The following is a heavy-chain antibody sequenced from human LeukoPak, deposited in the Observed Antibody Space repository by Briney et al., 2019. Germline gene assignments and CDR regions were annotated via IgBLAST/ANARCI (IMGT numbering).Heavy chain of an antibody. J-gene: IGHJ4*02. D-gene: IGHD1-26*01. CDR3: TRDGGSFCDFDY. Sequence: GGSLGLSCVGSGFSFRYFAIHWVRQAPGKGLEYVSVINTDGRITYYADSVKGRFTISRDNSKNTVYLQMGSLRGDDMAVYYCTRDGGSFCDFDYWGQGALVTVSS. CDR2: INTDGRIT. CDR1: GFSFRYFA. V-gene: IGHV3-64*02.